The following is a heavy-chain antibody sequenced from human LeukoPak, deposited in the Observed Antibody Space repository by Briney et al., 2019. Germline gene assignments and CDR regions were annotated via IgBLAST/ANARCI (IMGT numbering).Heavy chain of an antibody. CDR3: AKAQPRSYYYYYMDV. J-gene: IGHJ6*03. Sequence: GGSLRLSCAASGFTFSSYAMSWVRRAPGKGLEWVSGITTSGGSASYADSAKGRFTISRDNAKNSLYLQMNSLRAEDTALYYCAKAQPRSYYYYYMDVWGKGTTVTVSS. CDR2: ITTSGGSA. D-gene: IGHD5-18*01. CDR1: GFTFSSYA. V-gene: IGHV3-23*01.